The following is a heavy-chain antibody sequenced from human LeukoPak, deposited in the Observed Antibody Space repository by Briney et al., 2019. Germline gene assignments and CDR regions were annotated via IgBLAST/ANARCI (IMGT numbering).Heavy chain of an antibody. D-gene: IGHD4-11*01. CDR2: ISGGGATI. Sequence: GGSLRLSCAASGFTFSDYYMSWIRQAPGKGLEWVSVISGGGATIYYADSVKGRFTISRDNSKNTLYLQMNSLRAEDTAVYYCARLSPSEGNNNYRPSDYWSQGTLVIVSS. V-gene: IGHV3-11*04. CDR3: ARLSPSEGNNNYRPSDY. J-gene: IGHJ4*02. CDR1: GFTFSDYY.